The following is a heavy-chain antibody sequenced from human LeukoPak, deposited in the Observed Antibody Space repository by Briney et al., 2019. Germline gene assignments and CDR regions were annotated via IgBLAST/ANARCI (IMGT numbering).Heavy chain of an antibody. D-gene: IGHD3-3*01. CDR3: ATGRFLDSSLFDY. J-gene: IGHJ4*02. V-gene: IGHV1-24*01. CDR1: GYALTELS. CDR2: FDPEDGET. Sequence: GASVKVSCKVSGYALTELSMNWVRQAPGKGLEWMGGFDPEDGETIYAQKFQGRVTMTEDTSTDTAYMELSSLRSEDTAVYYCATGRFLDSSLFDYWGQGTLVTVSS.